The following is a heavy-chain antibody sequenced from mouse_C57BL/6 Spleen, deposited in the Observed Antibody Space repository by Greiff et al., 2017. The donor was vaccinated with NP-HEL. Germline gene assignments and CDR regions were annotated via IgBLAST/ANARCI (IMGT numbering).Heavy chain of an antibody. J-gene: IGHJ2*01. V-gene: IGHV1-7*01. Sequence: QVQLKQSGAELAKPGASVKLSCKASGYTFTSYWMHWVKQRPGQGLEWIGYINPSSGYTKYNQKFKDKATLTADKSSSTAYMQLSSLTYEDSAVYYCALITTVVAAGDYWGQGTTLTVSS. D-gene: IGHD1-1*01. CDR3: ALITTVVAAGDY. CDR2: INPSSGYT. CDR1: GYTFTSYW.